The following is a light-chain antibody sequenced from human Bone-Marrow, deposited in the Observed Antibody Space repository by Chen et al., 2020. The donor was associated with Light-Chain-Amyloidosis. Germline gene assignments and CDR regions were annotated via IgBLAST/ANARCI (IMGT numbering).Light chain of an antibody. CDR2: LGS. V-gene: IGKV2-28*01. J-gene: IGKJ2*01. CDR3: MQARQTPHT. Sequence: DIVMTQSPLSLPVTPGEPASISCRSSQSLLHSNGFNYLDWYLQKPGQSPQLLIYLGSSRASGVPDQFSGSGSGTDFTLKISRVEAEDVGVYYCMQARQTPHTFGQGTKLEIK. CDR1: QSLLHSNGFNY.